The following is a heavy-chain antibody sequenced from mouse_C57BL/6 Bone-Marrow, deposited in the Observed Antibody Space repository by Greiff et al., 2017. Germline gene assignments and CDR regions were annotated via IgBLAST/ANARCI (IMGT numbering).Heavy chain of an antibody. CDR2: ISDGGSYT. J-gene: IGHJ4*01. CDR1: GFTFSSYA. V-gene: IGHV5-4*01. Sequence: EVKLVESGGGLVKPVGSLKLSCAASGFTFSSYAMSWVRQTPEKRLEWVATISDGGSYTYYPDNVKGRFTISRDNAKNNLYLQMSHLKSEDTAMYYCARDTPGYYYAMDYWGQGTSVTVSS. CDR3: ARDTPGYYYAMDY.